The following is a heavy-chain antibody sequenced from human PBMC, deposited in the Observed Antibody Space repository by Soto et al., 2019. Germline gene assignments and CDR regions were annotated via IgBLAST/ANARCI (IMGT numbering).Heavy chain of an antibody. V-gene: IGHV1-3*01. D-gene: IGHD2-15*01. CDR2: INAGNGNT. CDR3: ARGLLLHYYYYYYGMDV. J-gene: IGHJ6*02. Sequence: QVQLVQSGAEVKKPGASVKVSCKASGYTFTSYAMHWVRQAPGQRLEWMGWINAGNGNTKYSQKFQGRVTITRDTSASTAYMELSSLRSEDTAVYYCARGLLLHYYYYYYGMDVWGQGTTVTVSS. CDR1: GYTFTSYA.